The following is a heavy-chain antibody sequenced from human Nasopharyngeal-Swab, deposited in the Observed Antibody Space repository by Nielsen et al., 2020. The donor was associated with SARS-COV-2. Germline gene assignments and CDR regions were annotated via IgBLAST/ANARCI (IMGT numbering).Heavy chain of an antibody. Sequence: SETLSLTCTVSGGSISSYYWSWIRQPPGKGLEWIGYIYYRGSTNYNPSLKSRVTISVDTSKNQFSLKLSSVTAADTAVYYCARLVAAPYYSYMDVWGKGTTVTVSS. CDR2: IYYRGST. CDR1: GGSISSYY. J-gene: IGHJ6*03. D-gene: IGHD6-13*01. V-gene: IGHV4-59*08. CDR3: ARLVAAPYYSYMDV.